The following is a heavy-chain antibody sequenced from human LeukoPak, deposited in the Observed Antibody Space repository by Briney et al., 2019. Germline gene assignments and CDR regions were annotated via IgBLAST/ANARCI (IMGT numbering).Heavy chain of an antibody. CDR3: ARHPEGYCSGGSCYSPLEGIDY. J-gene: IGHJ4*02. Sequence: PSETLSLTCTVSGGSISSYYWSWIRQPPGKGLEWIGYIYYSGSTNYNPSLKSRVTISVDTSKNQFSLKLSSVTAADTAVYYCARHPEGYCSGGSCYSPLEGIDYWGQGTLVTVSS. CDR2: IYYSGST. D-gene: IGHD2-15*01. CDR1: GGSISSYY. V-gene: IGHV4-59*08.